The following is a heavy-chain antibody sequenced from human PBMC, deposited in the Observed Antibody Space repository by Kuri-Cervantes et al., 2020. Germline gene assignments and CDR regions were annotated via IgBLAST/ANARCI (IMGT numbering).Heavy chain of an antibody. CDR2: INSDGSST. J-gene: IGHJ6*03. CDR1: GLTFSNYW. D-gene: IGHD3-16*01. Sequence: GESLKISCAVSGLTFSNYWMTWVRQAPGKGLVWVSRINSDGSSTSYADSVKGRFTISRDNAKNTLYLHMKSLRAEDTAVYYCARDPSDYGYYYYYMDVWGKGTTVTVSS. V-gene: IGHV3-74*01. CDR3: ARDPSDYGYYYYYMDV.